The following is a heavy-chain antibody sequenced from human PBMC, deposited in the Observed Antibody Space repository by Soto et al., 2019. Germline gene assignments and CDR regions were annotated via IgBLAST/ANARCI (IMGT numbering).Heavy chain of an antibody. CDR1: GHTLNDLS. Sequence: QVQLIQSGAEVKNPGASVKVSCKVSGHTLNDLSMHWVRQAPGKGLEWMGGFDVEDGETVYAQKFQGRLTMTDDTSTDTAYMELSSLRSDDTAVYYCATDRAYVVGTPLIKYLDYWGQGTLVSVSS. V-gene: IGHV1-24*01. CDR2: FDVEDGET. J-gene: IGHJ4*02. CDR3: ATDRAYVVGTPLIKYLDY. D-gene: IGHD5-12*01.